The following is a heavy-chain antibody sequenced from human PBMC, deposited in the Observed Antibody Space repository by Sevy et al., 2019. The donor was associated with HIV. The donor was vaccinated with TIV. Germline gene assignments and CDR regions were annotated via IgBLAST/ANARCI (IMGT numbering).Heavy chain of an antibody. D-gene: IGHD2-2*02. J-gene: IGHJ6*02. V-gene: IGHV4-39*01. Sequence: SETLSLTCTVSGGSISSSSYYWGWIRQPPGKGLEWIGSIYYSGSPYSNPSLKSRVTLSVDTSKNPFSLKLSSVTAADTAVYYCASEIVVVPAAIPPSEVDVWGQGTTVTVSS. CDR1: GGSISSSSYY. CDR3: ASEIVVVPAAIPPSEVDV. CDR2: IYYSGSP.